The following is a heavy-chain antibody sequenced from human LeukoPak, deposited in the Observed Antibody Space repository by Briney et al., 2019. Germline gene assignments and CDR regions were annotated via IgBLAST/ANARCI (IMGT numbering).Heavy chain of an antibody. CDR3: ARIIVRGYSYAWDY. J-gene: IGHJ4*02. D-gene: IGHD5-18*01. CDR2: IKSKTDGGTT. Sequence: GGSLRLSCAASGFTFSNAWMSWVRQAPGKGLEWVGRIKSKTDGGTTDYAAPVKGRFTISRDNARNSLYLQMNSLRAEDTAVYYCARIIVRGYSYAWDYWGLGTLVTVSS. CDR1: GFTFSNAW. V-gene: IGHV3-15*01.